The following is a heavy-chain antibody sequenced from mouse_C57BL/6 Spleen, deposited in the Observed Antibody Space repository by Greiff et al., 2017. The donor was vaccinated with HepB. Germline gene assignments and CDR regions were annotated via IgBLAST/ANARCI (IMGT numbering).Heavy chain of an antibody. Sequence: QVQLQQPGAELVMPGASVKLSCKASGYTFTSYWMHWVKQRPGQGLEWIGEIDPSDSYTNYNQKFKGKSTLTVDKSSSTAYMQLSSRTSEDSAVYYCARGGTGTGAYFDYWGQGTTLTVSS. CDR3: ARGGTGTGAYFDY. CDR2: IDPSDSYT. CDR1: GYTFTSYW. J-gene: IGHJ2*01. D-gene: IGHD4-1*01. V-gene: IGHV1-69*01.